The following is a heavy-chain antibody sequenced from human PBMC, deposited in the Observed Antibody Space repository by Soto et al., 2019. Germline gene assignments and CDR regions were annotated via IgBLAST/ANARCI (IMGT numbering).Heavy chain of an antibody. J-gene: IGHJ4*02. CDR2: ISATGGST. Sequence: EVQVLDSGGGLVQPGGSLRLSCAASGFTFNNYAMNWVRQAPGKGLEWVATISATGGSTYYADYVKGRFTISRDNSKNTLYLQMNGLRGEDTAVYYCAKDRLAGNFDYWGQGTQVTVSS. CDR3: AKDRLAGNFDY. V-gene: IGHV3-23*01. CDR1: GFTFNNYA.